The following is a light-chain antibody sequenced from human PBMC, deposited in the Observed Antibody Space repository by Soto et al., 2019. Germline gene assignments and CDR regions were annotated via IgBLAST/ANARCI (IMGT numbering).Light chain of an antibody. CDR1: ENVDNN. J-gene: IGKJ1*01. V-gene: IGKV3D-15*01. CDR2: DAS. Sequence: EIVMTQSPAPLSVSPGGRATLSCRASENVDNNLAWYQQKPGQAPSLLIYDASTRATATPARFSGSGSGTEFTLTISGLQSEDFAIYYCQQYNNWPPWTVGQGTKVEIK. CDR3: QQYNNWPPWT.